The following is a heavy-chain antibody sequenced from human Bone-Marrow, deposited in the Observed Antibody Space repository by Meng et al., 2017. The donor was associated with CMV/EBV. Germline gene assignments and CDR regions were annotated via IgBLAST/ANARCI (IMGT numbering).Heavy chain of an antibody. CDR3: AREGGSYLYYYYYGMDV. J-gene: IGHJ6*02. D-gene: IGHD1-26*01. CDR1: GGTFSSYA. CDR2: IIPIFSTT. V-gene: IGHV1-69*05. Sequence: SVKVSCKASGGTFSSYAISWVRQAPGQGLEWMGGIIPIFSTTSYAQKFQGRVTMTRDTSTSTVYMELSSLRSEDTAVYYCAREGGSYLYYYYYGMDVWGQGTTVTVSS.